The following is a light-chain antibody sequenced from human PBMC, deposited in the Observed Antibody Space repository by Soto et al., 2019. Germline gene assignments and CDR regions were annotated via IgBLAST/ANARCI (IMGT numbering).Light chain of an antibody. V-gene: IGKV3-11*01. CDR2: DTS. Sequence: EIVLTQFPATLSSSPGERATLPCRASQTVSNKLAWYQHKPGQAPRLLIYDTSNRATGIPARFSGGGSGTDFTLTISRLEPEDFAVYYCQQFSSYPLTFGGGTKVDIK. CDR3: QQFSSYPLT. J-gene: IGKJ4*01. CDR1: QTVSNK.